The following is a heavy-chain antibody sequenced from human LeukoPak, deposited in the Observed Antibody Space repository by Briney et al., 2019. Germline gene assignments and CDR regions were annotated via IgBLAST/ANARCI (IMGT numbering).Heavy chain of an antibody. J-gene: IGHJ4*02. D-gene: IGHD5-18*01. Sequence: GGSLRLSCTASGFVFEDYGMHWVRQAPGKGPEWVSLIIWDGGNSYYADSVKGRFTISRDNSRNSLYLQMNSLRAEDTALYHCAKDMSYTSMGFDYWGQGTLVTVSS. V-gene: IGHV3-43D*03. CDR3: AKDMSYTSMGFDY. CDR2: IIWDGGNS. CDR1: GFVFEDYG.